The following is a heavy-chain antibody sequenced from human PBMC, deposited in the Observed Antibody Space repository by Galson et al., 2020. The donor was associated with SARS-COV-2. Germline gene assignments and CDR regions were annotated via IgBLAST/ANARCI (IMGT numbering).Heavy chain of an antibody. CDR3: ARACRDDSIVVVPAATIGGYYYCGMDV. CDR1: GYTFTSYY. J-gene: IGHJ6*02. CDR2: SNPSGRST. Sequence: ASVKVSCKASGYTFTSYYMHWVRQAPGQGREWKRISNPSGRSTSYAQKFQGRVTMTRDTSTSPVYMELSSLRSEDTAVYYCARACRDDSIVVVPAATIGGYYYCGMDVWGQGTTVTVSS. D-gene: IGHD2-2*01. V-gene: IGHV1-46*01.